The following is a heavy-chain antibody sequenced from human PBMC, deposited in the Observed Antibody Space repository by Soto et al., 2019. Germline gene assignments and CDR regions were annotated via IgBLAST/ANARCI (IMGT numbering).Heavy chain of an antibody. CDR1: GFTFGSHG. J-gene: IGHJ6*01. CDR3: AKDQRTTISDYGMDV. V-gene: IGHV3-30*18. CDR2: ISYDETNE. Sequence: QVQLVESGGGLVQPGGSLRLTCVASGFTFGSHGMHWVRQAPGKGLEWVAVISYDETNEHYVDSVKGRFTISRDNSKSILYLQMNRLRPEDTAVYKCAKDQRTTISDYGMDVW.